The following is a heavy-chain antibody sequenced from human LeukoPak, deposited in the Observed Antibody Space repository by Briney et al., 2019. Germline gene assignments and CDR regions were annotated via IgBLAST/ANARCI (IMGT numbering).Heavy chain of an antibody. J-gene: IGHJ5*02. Sequence: AGGSLRLSCAASGFTFSSYWMHWVRQAPGKGLVWVSRINNDGSSTSYADSVKGRFTISRDNAKNTLYLQMNSLRAEDTAVYYCARDPATTIFGVVIPGKFDPWGQGTLVTVSS. D-gene: IGHD3-3*01. CDR2: INNDGSST. CDR3: ARDPATTIFGVVIPGKFDP. CDR1: GFTFSSYW. V-gene: IGHV3-74*01.